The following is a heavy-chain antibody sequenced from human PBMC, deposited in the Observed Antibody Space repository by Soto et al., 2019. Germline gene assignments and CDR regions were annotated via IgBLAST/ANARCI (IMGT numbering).Heavy chain of an antibody. Sequence: EVQLLESGGGLVQPGGSLRLSCAASGLTFSSYAMSWVRQAPGKGLEWVSGISGSGISTYYADSVKGRFTISRDNSKNTLYLQMNSLRAEDTAVYYCAKNSESSAYSSFVYWGQGTLVTVSS. CDR2: ISGSGIST. J-gene: IGHJ4*02. CDR3: AKNSESSAYSSFVY. CDR1: GLTFSSYA. D-gene: IGHD3-22*01. V-gene: IGHV3-23*01.